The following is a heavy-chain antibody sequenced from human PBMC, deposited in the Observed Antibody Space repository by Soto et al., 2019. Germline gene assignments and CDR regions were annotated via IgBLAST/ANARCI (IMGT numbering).Heavy chain of an antibody. J-gene: IGHJ5*02. Sequence: EVQLVESGGGLVQPGGSLRLSCAASGFTFSSYWMSWVRQAPGKGLEWVANIKQDGSEKYYVDSVKGRFTISRDNAKNSLYLQMNSLRAEDTAVYYCARVWDIVVVPAALPAFDPWGQGTLVTVSS. V-gene: IGHV3-7*01. CDR2: IKQDGSEK. D-gene: IGHD2-2*01. CDR3: ARVWDIVVVPAALPAFDP. CDR1: GFTFSSYW.